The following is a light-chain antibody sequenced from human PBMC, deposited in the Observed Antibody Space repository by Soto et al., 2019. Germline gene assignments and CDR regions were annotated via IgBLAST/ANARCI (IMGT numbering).Light chain of an antibody. Sequence: EIVMTQSPGTLSVFPGERVTLSCRASQSVRSNLAWYQQKPGQAPRLLIYGASTRATGLPARFSGSGSGTDFTLTISSLQSEDFAVYYCQQYNTWPPITFGQGTRLEI. V-gene: IGKV3-15*01. J-gene: IGKJ5*01. CDR3: QQYNTWPPIT. CDR2: GAS. CDR1: QSVRSN.